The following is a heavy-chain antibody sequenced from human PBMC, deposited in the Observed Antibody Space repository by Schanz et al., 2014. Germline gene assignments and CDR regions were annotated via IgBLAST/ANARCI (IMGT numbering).Heavy chain of an antibody. V-gene: IGHV3-33*06. CDR1: GFTFSSYG. J-gene: IGHJ4*02. D-gene: IGHD6-19*01. CDR3: AKDLPAVAVAPLMTGLYDS. CDR2: IWYDGSNK. Sequence: LVESGGGVVQPGRSLRLSCAASGFTFSSYGMHWVRQTPGKGLEWMAFIWYDGSNKIYADSVKGRFTISRDNSKNTLYLEMNSLRAEDTAVYHCAKDLPAVAVAPLMTGLYDSWGQGTLVTVSS.